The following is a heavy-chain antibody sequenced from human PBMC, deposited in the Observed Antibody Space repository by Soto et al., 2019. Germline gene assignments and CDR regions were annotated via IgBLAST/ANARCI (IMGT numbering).Heavy chain of an antibody. D-gene: IGHD7-27*01. CDR3: ARGPRNWGFDY. CDR2: MNPNNGNT. CDR1: GYTFTNFD. V-gene: IGHV1-8*01. Sequence: QVQLVQSGAEVKKPGTSVKVSCKASGYTFTNFDFNWVRQATGPGLEWMGCMNPNNGNTGSAQKFQGRVTMTRDTPLSTAYMELRSLRSEDTAVYYCARGPRNWGFDYWGQGALVTVSS. J-gene: IGHJ4*02.